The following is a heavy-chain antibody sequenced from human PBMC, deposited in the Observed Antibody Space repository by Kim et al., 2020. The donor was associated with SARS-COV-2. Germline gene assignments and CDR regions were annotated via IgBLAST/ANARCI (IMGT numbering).Heavy chain of an antibody. J-gene: IGHJ4*02. CDR3: ARAQLTITMIVVVITTSSYVDY. CDR1: GGSFSGYY. Sequence: SETLSLTCAVYGGSFSGYYWSWIRQPPGKGLEWIGEINHSGSTNYNPSLKSRVTISVDTSKNQFSLKLSSVTAADTAVYYCARAQLTITMIVVVITTSSYVDYWGQGTLVTVSS. D-gene: IGHD3-22*01. CDR2: INHSGST. V-gene: IGHV4-34*01.